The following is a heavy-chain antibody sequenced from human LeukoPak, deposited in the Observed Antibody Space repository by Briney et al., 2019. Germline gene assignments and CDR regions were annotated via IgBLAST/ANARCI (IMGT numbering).Heavy chain of an antibody. CDR2: IYHSGST. V-gene: IGHV4-38-2*02. Sequence: SETLSLTCTVSGYPISSGYYWGWIRQPPGKGLEWIGSIYHSGSTYYNPSLKSRVTISVDTSKNQFSLKLSSVTAADTAVYYCARSSTKDYYYYMDVWGKGTTVTVSS. CDR3: ARSSTKDYYYYMDV. J-gene: IGHJ6*03. CDR1: GYPISSGYY. D-gene: IGHD2-2*01.